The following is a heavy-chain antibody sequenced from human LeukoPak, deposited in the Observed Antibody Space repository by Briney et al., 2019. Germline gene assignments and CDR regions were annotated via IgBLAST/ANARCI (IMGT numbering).Heavy chain of an antibody. Sequence: PGGSLRLSCAASGFTFSSYAMSWVRKAPGKGLEWVSAISGSGGSTYYADSVKGRFTISRDNSKNTLYLQMNSLRAEDTAVYYCAKIPLWDDAFDIRGQGTMVTVSS. D-gene: IGHD5-18*01. V-gene: IGHV3-23*01. CDR3: AKIPLWDDAFDI. J-gene: IGHJ3*02. CDR2: ISGSGGST. CDR1: GFTFSSYA.